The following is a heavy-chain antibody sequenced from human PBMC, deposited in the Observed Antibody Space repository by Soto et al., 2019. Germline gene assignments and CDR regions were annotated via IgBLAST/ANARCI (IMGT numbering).Heavy chain of an antibody. Sequence: SETLSLTCTVSGGSISSYYWSWIRQPPGKGLEWIGYIYYSGSTNYNPALQNRATISEDKSKNQFALKLSSVTAADTAVYYCATHYGSGSYYSHYYYYMDVWGKGTTVTVSS. D-gene: IGHD3-10*01. V-gene: IGHV4-59*01. J-gene: IGHJ6*03. CDR2: IYYSGST. CDR1: GGSISSYY. CDR3: ATHYGSGSYYSHYYYYMDV.